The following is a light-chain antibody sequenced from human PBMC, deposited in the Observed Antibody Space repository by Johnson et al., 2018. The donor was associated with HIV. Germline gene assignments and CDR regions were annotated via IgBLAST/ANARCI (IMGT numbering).Light chain of an antibody. CDR3: GTWDGSLSGDV. J-gene: IGLJ1*01. CDR2: DNN. CDR1: SSNIGNNY. V-gene: IGLV1-51*01. Sequence: QSVLTQPPSVSAAPVQKVTISCSGSSSNIGNNYVSWYQQLPGTAPKLLIYDNNKRPSGIPDRFSGSKSGTSATLGITGLQTGDEADYYCGTWDGSLSGDVFGTGTKFTVL.